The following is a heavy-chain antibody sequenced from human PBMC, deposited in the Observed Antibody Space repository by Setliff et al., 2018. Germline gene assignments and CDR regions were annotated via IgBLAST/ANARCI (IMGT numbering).Heavy chain of an antibody. Sequence: PSETLSLTCAVSGYSISSGYYWGWIRQPPGKGLEWIGSIYHSGSTYYNPSLKSRVTISVDTSKNQFSLKLSSVTAADTAVYYCASVRDLELFDYWGQGTLVTVSS. D-gene: IGHD1-7*01. CDR1: GYSISSGYY. J-gene: IGHJ4*02. V-gene: IGHV4-38-2*01. CDR3: ASVRDLELFDY. CDR2: IYHSGST.